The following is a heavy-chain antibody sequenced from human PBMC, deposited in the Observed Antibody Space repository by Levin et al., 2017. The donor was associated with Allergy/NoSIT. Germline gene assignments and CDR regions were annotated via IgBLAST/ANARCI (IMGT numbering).Heavy chain of an antibody. D-gene: IGHD5-18*01. J-gene: IGHJ4*02. Sequence: GGSLRLSCAASGFTFSSYSMNWVRQAPGKGLEWVSYISTSSSTVYYADSVKGRFTISRDSARNSLYLQMNSLRAEDTAVYYCARGSYGNYYFDYWGQGTLVTVSS. CDR1: GFTFSSYS. V-gene: IGHV3-48*01. CDR3: ARGSYGNYYFDY. CDR2: ISTSSSTV.